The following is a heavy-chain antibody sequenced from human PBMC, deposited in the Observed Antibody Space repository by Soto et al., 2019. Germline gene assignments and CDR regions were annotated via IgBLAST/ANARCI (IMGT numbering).Heavy chain of an antibody. D-gene: IGHD3-16*01. J-gene: IGHJ6*02. CDR2: TSFDGNKK. CDR1: GFTFSDFA. V-gene: IGHV3-30*18. Sequence: QVQLVESGGTVVQPGRSVRLSCAASGFTFSDFAIHWVRQAAGKGLQWLAVTSFDGNKKYYADSVKGRLTISRDNSKNTLYLQMNSLTSDDTAVYYCAKDWGHQLILHNYGMDVWGQGTTVTVSS. CDR3: AKDWGHQLILHNYGMDV.